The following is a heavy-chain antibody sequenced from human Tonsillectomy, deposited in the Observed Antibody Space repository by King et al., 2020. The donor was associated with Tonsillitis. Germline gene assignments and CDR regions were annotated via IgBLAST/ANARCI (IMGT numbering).Heavy chain of an antibody. CDR3: ATVTKRIAVAETPYNYYYYGMDV. V-gene: IGHV1-24*01. CDR1: GYTLTELS. CDR2: FDPEDGET. J-gene: IGHJ6*02. D-gene: IGHD6-19*01. Sequence: VQLVQSGAEVKKPGASVKVSCKVSGYTLTELSMHWVRQAPGKGLEWMGGFDPEDGETIYAQKFQNRVTMTEDTSTDTAYMDLSSLRSEDTAVYYCATVTKRIAVAETPYNYYYYGMDVWGQGTTVTVSS.